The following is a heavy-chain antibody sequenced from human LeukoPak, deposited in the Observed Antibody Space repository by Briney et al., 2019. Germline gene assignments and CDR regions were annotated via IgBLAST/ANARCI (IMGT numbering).Heavy chain of an antibody. J-gene: IGHJ4*02. CDR2: INPNSGET. CDR1: GYSLTGYY. V-gene: IGHV1-2*02. D-gene: IGHD6-13*01. Sequence: ASVKVSCKASGYSLTGYYMHWVRQAPGQGLEWMGWINPNSGETGYAQEFQGRVSMTRDMSISTIYMELARLKSDDTAFYHCARWDGYSSSPDYWGQGSLVTVSS. CDR3: ARWDGYSSSPDY.